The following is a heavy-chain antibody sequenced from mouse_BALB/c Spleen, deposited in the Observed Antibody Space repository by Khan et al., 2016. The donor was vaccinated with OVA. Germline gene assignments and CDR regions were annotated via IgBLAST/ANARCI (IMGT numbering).Heavy chain of an antibody. CDR3: ASQLSGSFAY. CDR2: ISSGGDYT. D-gene: IGHD1-3*01. CDR1: GFTFSSYS. V-gene: IGHV5-6*01. J-gene: IGHJ3*01. Sequence: EVELVESGGDLVKPGGSLKLSCAASGFTFSSYSMSWVRQTPDKRLEWVATISSGGDYTYYPDSVKGRFTISRDNSKNTLYLQMSSLKSEDTAVYYCASQLSGSFAYWGQGTLVTVSA.